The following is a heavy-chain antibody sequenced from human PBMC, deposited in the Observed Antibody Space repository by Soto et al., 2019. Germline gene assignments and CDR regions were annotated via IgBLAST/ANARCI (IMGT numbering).Heavy chain of an antibody. J-gene: IGHJ6*02. CDR3: ARISLYSNYDLYYYSYYGMDV. D-gene: IGHD4-4*01. Sequence: QVQLVQSGAEVKKPGSSVKVSCKASGGTFSSYAISWVRQAPGQGLEWMGGIIPIFGTANYAQKFQGRVTITADESTSTSYMELSSLRSEDTAVYYCARISLYSNYDLYYYSYYGMDVWGQGTTVTVSS. CDR1: GGTFSSYA. V-gene: IGHV1-69*01. CDR2: IIPIFGTA.